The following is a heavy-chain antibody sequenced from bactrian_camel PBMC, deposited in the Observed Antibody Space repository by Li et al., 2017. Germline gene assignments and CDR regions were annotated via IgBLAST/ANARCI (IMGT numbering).Heavy chain of an antibody. Sequence: HVQLVESGGGSVQAGGSLRLSCVASGVSYWRYCMGWFRQAPGEEREGVAGFERDGLTQYADSVKGRFTISKDNTKKTLYLQMVSLKPEDSGVYYCAAEITCNWAPVFKRLSPVGYNYWGQGTQVTVS. V-gene: IGHV3S55*01. D-gene: IGHD8*01. CDR1: GVSYWRYC. CDR2: FERDGLT. CDR3: AAEITCNWAPVFKRLSPVGYNY. J-gene: IGHJ4*01.